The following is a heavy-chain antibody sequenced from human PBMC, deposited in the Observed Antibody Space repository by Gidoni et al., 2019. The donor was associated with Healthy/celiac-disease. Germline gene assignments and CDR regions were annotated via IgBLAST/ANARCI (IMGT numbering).Heavy chain of an antibody. CDR3: ARILEGHYDILTGYYGWSYYYGMDV. Sequence: QVQLVESGGGVVQPGRSLRLSCAASGFTFRSYAMTWVLQAPGKGLEWVAVISYDGSNKYYADSVKGRFTISRDNSKNTLYLQMNSLRAEDTAVYYCARILEGHYDILTGYYGWSYYYGMDVWGQGTTVTVSS. J-gene: IGHJ6*02. CDR1: GFTFRSYA. V-gene: IGHV3-30-3*01. CDR2: ISYDGSNK. D-gene: IGHD3-9*01.